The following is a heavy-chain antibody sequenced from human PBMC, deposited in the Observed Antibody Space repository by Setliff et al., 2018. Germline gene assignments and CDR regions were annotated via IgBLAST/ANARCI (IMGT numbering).Heavy chain of an antibody. CDR2: ISSSGSTI. D-gene: IGHD3-22*01. CDR1: GFTFSDYY. Sequence: PGGSLRLSCAASGFTFSDYYMSWIRQAPGKGLEWVSYISSSGSTIYYADSVKGRFTISRDNAKNSLYLQMNSLRAEDTAVYYCARAPYYYDSSGYYSDYWGQGTLVTVSS. J-gene: IGHJ4*02. CDR3: ARAPYYYDSSGYYSDY. V-gene: IGHV3-11*01.